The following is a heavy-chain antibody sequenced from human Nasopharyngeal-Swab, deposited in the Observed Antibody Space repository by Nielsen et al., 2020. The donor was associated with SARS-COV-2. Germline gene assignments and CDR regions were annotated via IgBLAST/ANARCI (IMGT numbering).Heavy chain of an antibody. CDR3: ARGGYCSGGSCYPNWFDP. D-gene: IGHD2-15*01. V-gene: IGHV4-39*06. CDR1: GRSLGSRSYY. CDR2: INYSRST. Sequence: SQTLSLTCPVSGRSLGSRSYYWGRIRQPPGKGLEWIGSINYSRSTNYNSTRKRRVTIPEDTSKNKFPLKLSSVTAADTAVYYCARGGYCSGGSCYPNWFDPWGQGTLVTVSS. J-gene: IGHJ5*02.